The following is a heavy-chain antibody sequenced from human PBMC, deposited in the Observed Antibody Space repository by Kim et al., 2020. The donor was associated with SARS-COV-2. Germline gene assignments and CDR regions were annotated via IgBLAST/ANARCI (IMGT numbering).Heavy chain of an antibody. V-gene: IGHV3-21*01. D-gene: IGHD2-2*01. CDR1: GFTFSSYS. CDR2: ISSSSSYI. Sequence: GGSLRLSCAASGFTFSSYSMNWVRQAPGKGLEWVSSISSSSSYIYYADSVKGRFTISRDNAKNSLYLQMNSLRAEDTAVYYCASKRCSSTSCPNWFDPWGQGTLVTVSS. CDR3: ASKRCSSTSCPNWFDP. J-gene: IGHJ5*02.